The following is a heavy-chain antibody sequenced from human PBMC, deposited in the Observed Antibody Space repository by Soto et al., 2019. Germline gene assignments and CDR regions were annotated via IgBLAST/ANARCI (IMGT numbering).Heavy chain of an antibody. V-gene: IGHV1-2*04. CDR3: ARLTAIPPYYYYGMDV. CDR2: INPKSGGT. CDR1: GYSFTDYH. Sequence: ASVKVSCKASGYSFTDYHIHWVRQAPGQGLEWLGRINPKSGGTSTAQKFQGWVTMTTDTSISTASMELTRLTSDDTAIYYCARLTAIPPYYYYGMDVWGQGTTVTVSS. J-gene: IGHJ6*02. D-gene: IGHD2-2*02.